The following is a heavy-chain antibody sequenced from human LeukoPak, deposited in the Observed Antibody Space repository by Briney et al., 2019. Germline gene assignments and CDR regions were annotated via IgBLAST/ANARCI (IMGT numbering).Heavy chain of an antibody. V-gene: IGHV4-38-2*02. D-gene: IGHD3-22*01. CDR3: ARDYYDSSGYYYAGHDAFDI. J-gene: IGHJ3*02. Sequence: PSETLSLTCTVSGYSISSGYYWGWIRQSPGKGLEWIGSIYHSGSTYYNPSLKSRVTISVDTSKNQFSLKLSSVTAADTAVYYCARDYYDSSGYYYAGHDAFDIWGQGTMVTVSS. CDR2: IYHSGST. CDR1: GYSISSGYY.